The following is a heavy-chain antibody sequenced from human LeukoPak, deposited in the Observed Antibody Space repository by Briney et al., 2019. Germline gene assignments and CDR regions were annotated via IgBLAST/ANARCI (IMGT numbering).Heavy chain of an antibody. D-gene: IGHD3-10*01. CDR1: GGSISSGDYY. CDR3: ARRGSGTYSVDQ. J-gene: IGHJ4*02. V-gene: IGHV4-31*03. Sequence: PSETLSLTCTVSGGSISSGDYYWNWIRQHPEKSLEWIGYIFYSGSAYYNPSLKSRVTISVDTSKNQFSLKLSSVTAADTAVYYCARRGSGTYSVDQWGQGTLVTVSS. CDR2: IFYSGSA.